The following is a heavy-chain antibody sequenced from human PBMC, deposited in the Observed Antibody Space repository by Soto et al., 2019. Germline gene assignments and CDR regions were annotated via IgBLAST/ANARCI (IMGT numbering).Heavy chain of an antibody. V-gene: IGHV4-34*01. Sequence: QVQLHQWGAGLLKPSETLSLACSLYSGSLSGYYWSWIRQPPGKGLEWIGEISPSGTTNYSPSLKSRVSLSVDTSKNQFSLNLTSLTAADTAVYYCARAPKVSGSAQTRPDFWGQGSLVTVSS. D-gene: IGHD6-6*01. CDR3: ARAPKVSGSAQTRPDF. CDR2: ISPSGTT. J-gene: IGHJ4*02. CDR1: SGSLSGYY.